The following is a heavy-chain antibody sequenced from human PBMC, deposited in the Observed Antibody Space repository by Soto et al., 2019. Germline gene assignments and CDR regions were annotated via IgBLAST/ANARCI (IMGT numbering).Heavy chain of an antibody. CDR2: IERDDDDK. CDR3: ARSIRGPRRFNGMDV. V-gene: IGHV2-70*13. D-gene: IGHD1-20*01. Sequence: SGPTLVNPTETLTLTCTFSGFSLTSPGMCVSWIRQPPGKALEWLALIERDDDDKYYSTSLKTRLTISKDTRKNQVLLTMANMDPADTGTYYCARSIRGPRRFNGMDVWGQGTTVTVSS. CDR1: GFSLTSPGMC. J-gene: IGHJ6*02.